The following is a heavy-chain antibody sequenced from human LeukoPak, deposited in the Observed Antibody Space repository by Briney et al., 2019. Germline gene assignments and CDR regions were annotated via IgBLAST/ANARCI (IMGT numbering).Heavy chain of an antibody. V-gene: IGHV3-74*01. J-gene: IGHJ3*02. D-gene: IGHD2-21*01. Sequence: GGSLRLSCTASGFTFTTYWMHWFRQAPGKGLVWVSRINTDGSSASYADSVKGRFTISRDAAKNTLYLQMNSLRAEDTAVYYCARGDYAFDIWGQGTMVTVSS. CDR2: INTDGSSA. CDR3: ARGDYAFDI. CDR1: GFTFTTYW.